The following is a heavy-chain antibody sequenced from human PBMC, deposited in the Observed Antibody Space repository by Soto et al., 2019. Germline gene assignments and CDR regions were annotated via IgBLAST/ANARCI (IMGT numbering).Heavy chain of an antibody. V-gene: IGHV3-74*03. CDR1: GFTFSRYW. CDR3: ANDLLWGQSDY. D-gene: IGHD3-16*01. J-gene: IGHJ4*02. Sequence: EVQLVESGGGLVQPGGSLRLSCAVSGFTFSRYWMHWFRQDPGNGLVWVSSINTDGTNTQYADSVRGRFTVSRDNAKNTVYLQMISLRSEDPAVYYCANDLLWGQSDYWGQGTLVVVSS. CDR2: INTDGTNT.